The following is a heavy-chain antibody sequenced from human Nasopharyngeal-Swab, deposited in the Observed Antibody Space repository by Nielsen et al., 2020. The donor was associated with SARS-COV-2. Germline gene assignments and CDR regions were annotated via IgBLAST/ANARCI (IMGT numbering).Heavy chain of an antibody. CDR3: AAELIASGWYSGYYYYSMDV. D-gene: IGHD6-19*01. V-gene: IGHV1-69*13. Sequence: SVKVSCKASGGTFSSYAISWVRQAPGQGLEWMGGIIPIFGTANYAQKFQGRVTITADESTSTAYMELSSLRSEDTAVYYCAAELIASGWYSGYYYYSMDVWGQGTTVTVSS. J-gene: IGHJ6*02. CDR2: IIPIFGTA. CDR1: GGTFSSYA.